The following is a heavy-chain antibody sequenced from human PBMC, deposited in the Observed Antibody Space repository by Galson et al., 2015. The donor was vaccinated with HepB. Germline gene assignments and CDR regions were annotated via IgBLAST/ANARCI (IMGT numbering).Heavy chain of an antibody. J-gene: IGHJ1*01. D-gene: IGHD3-22*01. V-gene: IGHV1-69*06. CDR1: GGTFNSYA. Sequence: SVKVSCKASGGTFNSYAISWVRQAPGQGLEWMGGIIPIFGKPNYAQKFQGRVTITPDKSTRTAYMELSSLRSEDTAVYYCARDDDSSGPYWGQGTLVTVSS. CDR2: IIPIFGKP. CDR3: ARDDDSSGPY.